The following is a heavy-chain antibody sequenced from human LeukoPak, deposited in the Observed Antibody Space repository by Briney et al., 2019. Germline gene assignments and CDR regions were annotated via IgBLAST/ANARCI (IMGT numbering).Heavy chain of an antibody. D-gene: IGHD6-19*01. CDR1: GFTVSSNY. CDR2: IYSGGST. Sequence: GGSLRLSCAASGFTVSSNYMSWVRQAPGKGLEWVSVIYSGGSTYYADSVKGRFTISRDNSKNTLYLQMNSLRAEDTAVYYCARDVPGIAVAGSLDYWGQGTLVTVSS. CDR3: ARDVPGIAVAGSLDY. J-gene: IGHJ4*02. V-gene: IGHV3-66*01.